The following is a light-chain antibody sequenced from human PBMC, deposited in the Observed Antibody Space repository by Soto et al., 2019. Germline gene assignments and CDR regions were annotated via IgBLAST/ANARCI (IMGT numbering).Light chain of an antibody. CDR2: ENN. J-gene: IGLJ1*01. Sequence: QSVLTQPPSVSAAPGQKVTTSCSGSSSNIGNNYVSWYQQLPGTAPKLLIYENNKRPSGIPDRFSGSKSGTSATLGITGLQTGDEADYYCGTWDSSLSVYVFGTGTKVTVL. V-gene: IGLV1-51*02. CDR3: GTWDSSLSVYV. CDR1: SSNIGNNY.